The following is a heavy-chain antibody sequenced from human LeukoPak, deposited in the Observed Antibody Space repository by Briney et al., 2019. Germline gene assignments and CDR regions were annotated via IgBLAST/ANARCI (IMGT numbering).Heavy chain of an antibody. CDR3: ARTYGETTYYYYYYYMDV. V-gene: IGHV4-39*07. D-gene: IGHD4-17*01. J-gene: IGHJ6*03. CDR2: IYYSGST. CDR1: GGSISSYY. Sequence: SETLSLTCTVSGGSISSYYWGWIRQPPGKGLEWIGSIYYSGSTYYNPSLKSRVTISVDTSKNQFSLKLSSVTAADTAVYYCARTYGETTYYYYYYYMDVWGKGTTVTVSS.